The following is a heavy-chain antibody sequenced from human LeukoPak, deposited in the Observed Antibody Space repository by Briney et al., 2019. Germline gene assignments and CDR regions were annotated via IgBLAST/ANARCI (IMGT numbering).Heavy chain of an antibody. CDR3: AREAPQSNWRGDYFDY. D-gene: IGHD1-1*01. Sequence: ASAKVSCKPPGYTFSSYGTRWVRQAPGQGLEWMGWINIHNGYTIYGQKIQGRVTMTADKSTNTAHMDLRSLRSDDTAVYYCAREAPQSNWRGDYFDYWGQGTQVTVSS. CDR2: INIHNGYT. V-gene: IGHV1-18*01. CDR1: GYTFSSYG. J-gene: IGHJ4*02.